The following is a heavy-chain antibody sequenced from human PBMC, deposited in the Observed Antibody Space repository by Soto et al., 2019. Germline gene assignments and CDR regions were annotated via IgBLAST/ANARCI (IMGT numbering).Heavy chain of an antibody. CDR2: INPSGGST. J-gene: IGHJ6*02. Sequence: GASVKVSCKASGYTFTSYGISWVRQAPGQGLEWMGIINPSGGSTSYAQKFQGRVTMTRDTSTSTVYMELSSLRSEDTAVYYCAREWGGMIVLVPAAMQDYYYGMDVWGQGTTVTVSS. V-gene: IGHV1-46*01. CDR1: GYTFTSYG. D-gene: IGHD2-2*01. CDR3: AREWGGMIVLVPAAMQDYYYGMDV.